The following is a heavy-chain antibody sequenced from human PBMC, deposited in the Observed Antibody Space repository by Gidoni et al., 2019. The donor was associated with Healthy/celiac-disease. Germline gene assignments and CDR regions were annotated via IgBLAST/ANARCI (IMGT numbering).Heavy chain of an antibody. CDR2: ISSSSSYI. CDR3: AREPRRYYYGSGGFDY. Sequence: EVQLVESGGGLVKPGGSLRLSCAASGFTFSSYSMNWVRQAPGKGLRWVSSISSSSSYIYYADSVKGRFTISRDNAKNSLYLQMNSLRAEDTAVYYCAREPRRYYYGSGGFDYWGQGTLVTVSS. J-gene: IGHJ4*02. V-gene: IGHV3-21*01. D-gene: IGHD3-10*01. CDR1: GFTFSSYS.